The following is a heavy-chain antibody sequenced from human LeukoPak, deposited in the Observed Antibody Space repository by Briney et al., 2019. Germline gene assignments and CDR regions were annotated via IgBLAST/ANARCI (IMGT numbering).Heavy chain of an antibody. D-gene: IGHD6-19*01. V-gene: IGHV1-46*01. CDR1: GYTFTSYY. CDR2: INPSGGST. CDR3: ARGVPTILVVAGSYFGY. J-gene: IGHJ4*02. Sequence: GASVKVSCKASGYTFTSYYMHWVRQAPGQGLEWMGIINPSGGSTSYAQKFQGRVTMTRDTSTSTVYMELSSLRSEDTAVYYCARGVPTILVVAGSYFGYWGQETLVTVSS.